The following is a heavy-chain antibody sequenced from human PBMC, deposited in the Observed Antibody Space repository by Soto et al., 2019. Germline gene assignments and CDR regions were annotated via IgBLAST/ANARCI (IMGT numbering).Heavy chain of an antibody. V-gene: IGHV1-2*02. CDR2: INPNSGGT. CDR3: ARPPGRGHGSGSYGY. Sequence: QVQLVQSGAEVKKPGASVKVSCKASGYTFTGYYMHWVRQAPGQGLEWMGWINPNSGGTNYAQKFKGRVTMTRDTSISTAYMELSRLRSDDTAVYYCARPPGRGHGSGSYGYWGQGTLVTVSS. J-gene: IGHJ4*02. CDR1: GYTFTGYY. D-gene: IGHD3-10*01.